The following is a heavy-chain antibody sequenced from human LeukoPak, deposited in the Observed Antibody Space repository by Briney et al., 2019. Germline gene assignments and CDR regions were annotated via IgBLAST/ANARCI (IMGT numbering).Heavy chain of an antibody. CDR1: GFIFRNYA. V-gene: IGHV3-23*01. CDR3: ARDNPMTTVTTSFDY. J-gene: IGHJ4*02. D-gene: IGHD4-17*01. CDR2: IAASSGDT. Sequence: GGSLRLSCAASGFIFRNYAMNWVRQAPGRGLEWVASIAASSGDTYYPDSVKGRFTISRDNSKNTLYLQMNSLRAEDTAVYYCARDNPMTTVTTSFDYWGQGTLVTVSS.